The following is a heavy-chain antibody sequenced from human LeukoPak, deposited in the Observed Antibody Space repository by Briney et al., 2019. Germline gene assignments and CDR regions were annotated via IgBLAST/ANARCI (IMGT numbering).Heavy chain of an antibody. CDR2: IGIAGDT. D-gene: IGHD3-10*01. CDR1: GFTFSSYD. V-gene: IGHV3-13*01. J-gene: IGHJ4*02. CDR3: ARGVWFGEPLDYSLDY. Sequence: GGSLRLSCAASGFTFSSYDMHWVRQATGKGLEWVSAIGIAGDTYYPGSVKGRFTISRENAKNSLCLQMNSLRAGDTAVYYCARGVWFGEPLDYSLDYWGQGTLVTVSS.